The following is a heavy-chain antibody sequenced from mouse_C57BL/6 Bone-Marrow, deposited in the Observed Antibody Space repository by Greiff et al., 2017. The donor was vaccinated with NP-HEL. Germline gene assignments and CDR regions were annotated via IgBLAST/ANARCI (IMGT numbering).Heavy chain of an antibody. CDR1: GYAFTNYL. Sequence: QVQLQQSGAELVRPGTSVKVSCKASGYAFTNYLLEWVKQRPGQGLEWIGVINPGSGGTNYNEKFKGKATLTADKSSSTAYMQLSSLTSEDSAVYFCARKVEGWEATDYAMDYWGQGTSVTVSS. D-gene: IGHD3-2*02. CDR2: INPGSGGT. J-gene: IGHJ4*01. V-gene: IGHV1-54*01. CDR3: ARKVEGWEATDYAMDY.